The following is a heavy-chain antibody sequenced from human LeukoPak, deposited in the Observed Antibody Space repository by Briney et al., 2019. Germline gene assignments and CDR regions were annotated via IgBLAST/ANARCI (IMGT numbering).Heavy chain of an antibody. CDR3: AKDAYSGFSSSYNMDS. V-gene: IGHV1-2*02. J-gene: IGHJ4*02. D-gene: IGHD5-18*01. Sequence: GPVQVSCNASGYTVTCHYLHWVRQAPGQGLEWMGWLNPNSGVTNYAQKFQGRVTMTRDTSINTAYMELHSLTSDDTAMYYCAKDAYSGFSSSYNMDSWGQGTLVTVSS. CDR1: GYTVTCHY. CDR2: LNPNSGVT.